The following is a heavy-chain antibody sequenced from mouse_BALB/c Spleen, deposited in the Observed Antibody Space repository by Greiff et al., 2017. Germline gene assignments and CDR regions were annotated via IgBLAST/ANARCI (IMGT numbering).Heavy chain of an antibody. CDR1: GYTFSSYW. J-gene: IGHJ2*01. CDR3: ASVYYYGSSYDYFDY. D-gene: IGHD1-1*01. Sequence: QVQLKQSGAELMKPGASVKISCKATGYTFSSYWIEWVKQRPGHGLEWIGEILPGSGSTNYNEKFKGKATFTADTSSNTAYMQLSSLTSEDSAVYYCASVYYYGSSYDYFDYWGQGTTLTVSS. V-gene: IGHV1-9*01. CDR2: ILPGSGST.